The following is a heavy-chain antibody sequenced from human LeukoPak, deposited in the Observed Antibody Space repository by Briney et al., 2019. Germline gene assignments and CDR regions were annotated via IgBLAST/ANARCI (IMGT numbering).Heavy chain of an antibody. D-gene: IGHD4-23*01. V-gene: IGHV3-66*01. CDR1: GFTDSSNY. Sequence: GGSLRLSCAASGFTDSSNYMSWVRQAPGKGLEWVSVIYSGGSTYYADSVKGRFTISRDNSKNTLYLQMNSLRAEDTAVYYCARGIYGGNSYYFDYWGQGTLVTVSS. CDR2: IYSGGST. J-gene: IGHJ4*02. CDR3: ARGIYGGNSYYFDY.